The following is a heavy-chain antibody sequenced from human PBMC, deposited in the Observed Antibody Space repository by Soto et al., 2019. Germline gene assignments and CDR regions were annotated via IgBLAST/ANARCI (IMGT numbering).Heavy chain of an antibody. Sequence: PGGSLRLSCAVSGFTCSGHVLNWVRQAPGKGPEWVSSISSSSSYIYYADSVKGRFTISRDNAKNSLYLQMNSLRAEDTAVYYCARYSTTVTTPLGWNWYFDLWGRGTLVTVSS. D-gene: IGHD4-17*01. CDR1: GFTCSGHV. CDR3: ARYSTTVTTPLGWNWYFDL. V-gene: IGHV3-21*01. CDR2: ISSSSSYI. J-gene: IGHJ2*01.